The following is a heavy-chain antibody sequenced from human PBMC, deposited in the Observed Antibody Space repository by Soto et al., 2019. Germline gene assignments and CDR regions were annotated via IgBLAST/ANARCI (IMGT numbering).Heavy chain of an antibody. V-gene: IGHV4-59*01. J-gene: IGHJ5*02. CDR3: ARVGRYYYGSETNNWFDP. D-gene: IGHD3-10*01. CDR1: GGSISSYY. CDR2: IYYSGST. Sequence: QVQLQESGPGLVKPSETLSLTCTVSGGSISSYYWSWIRQPPGKGLEWIGYIYYSGSTNYNPSLKSRGTTSVDTSKNQFSLKLSSVTAAETAVYYCARVGRYYYGSETNNWFDPWGQGTLVTVSS.